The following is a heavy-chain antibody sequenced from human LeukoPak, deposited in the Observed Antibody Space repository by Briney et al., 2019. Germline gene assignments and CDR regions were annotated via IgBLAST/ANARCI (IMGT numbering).Heavy chain of an antibody. CDR1: GYSFTSYW. J-gene: IGHJ4*02. D-gene: IGHD6-19*01. CDR3: ARNFQYSSGWYGY. Sequence: GESLQISCQGSGYSFTSYWIGWVRQMPGKGLEWMGIIYPGDSDTRYSPSFQGQVTISADKSISTAYLQWSSLKASDTAMYYCARNFQYSSGWYGYWGQGTLVTVSS. V-gene: IGHV5-51*01. CDR2: IYPGDSDT.